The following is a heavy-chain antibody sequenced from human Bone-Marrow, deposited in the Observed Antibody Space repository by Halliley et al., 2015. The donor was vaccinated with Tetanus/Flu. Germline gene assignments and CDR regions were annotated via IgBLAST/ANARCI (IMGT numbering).Heavy chain of an antibody. V-gene: IGHV3-73*01. J-gene: IGHJ4*02. D-gene: IGHD3-16*01. CDR2: VRSKADNYAT. CDR3: TRQTVSCHDY. Sequence: LEWVGHVRSKADNYATAYAASVKGRFTISRDDSGQMVYLQMDSLRTEDTAVYYCTRQTVSCHDYWGQGTLVTVSS.